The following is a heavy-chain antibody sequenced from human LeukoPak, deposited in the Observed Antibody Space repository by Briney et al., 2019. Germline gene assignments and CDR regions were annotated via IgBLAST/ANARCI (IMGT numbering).Heavy chain of an antibody. J-gene: IGHJ2*01. D-gene: IGHD3-22*01. Sequence: GGSLRLSCAASGFTFSDYYMSWIRQAPGKGLEWVSYISSSGSTIYYADSVKGRFTISRDNAKDSLYLQMNSLRAEDTAVYYCARGLNYYDSSGPSPEYFDLWGRGTLVTVSS. CDR1: GFTFSDYY. CDR3: ARGLNYYDSSGPSPEYFDL. CDR2: ISSSGSTI. V-gene: IGHV3-11*01.